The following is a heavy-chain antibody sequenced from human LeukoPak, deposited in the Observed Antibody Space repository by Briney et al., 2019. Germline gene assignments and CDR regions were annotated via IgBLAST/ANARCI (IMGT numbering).Heavy chain of an antibody. CDR2: MNPNSGNT. D-gene: IGHD3-22*01. Sequence: ASVKVSCKASGYTFSSYDINWVRRATGQGLEWMGSMNPNSGNTGYAQKFQSRVTMTRNTSINTAYMELSSLRSEDTAVYYCARVYSRRSSGYYYADYWGQGALVTVSS. CDR3: ARVYSRRSSGYYYADY. J-gene: IGHJ4*02. V-gene: IGHV1-8*01. CDR1: GYTFSSYD.